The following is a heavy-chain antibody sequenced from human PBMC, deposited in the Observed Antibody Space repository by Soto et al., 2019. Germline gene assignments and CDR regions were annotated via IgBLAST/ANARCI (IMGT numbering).Heavy chain of an antibody. CDR2: ISYSGST. CDR1: GGSISSGNYY. CDR3: ARGEVVALGY. Sequence: SETLSLTCTVSGGSISSGNYYWSWIRQPPGKGLEWIGFISYSGSTYYSTSLKSRVTISVDRSKNQFSLKLSSVTAADTAMYYCARGEVVALGYWGQGTLVTVSS. J-gene: IGHJ4*02. V-gene: IGHV4-30-4*01. D-gene: IGHD2-15*01.